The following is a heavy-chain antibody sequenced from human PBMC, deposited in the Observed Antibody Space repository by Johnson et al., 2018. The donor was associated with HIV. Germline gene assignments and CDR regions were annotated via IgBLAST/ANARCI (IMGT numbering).Heavy chain of an antibody. Sequence: QVQLVESGGGLVQPGGSLRLSCAASGFTFSSYGMHWVRQAPGKGLEWVAFIRDDGSKKYYADYVKGRFTISRDNSKNTLNRQRNSLRAEDTAVYYCARDRGGITGTQSAFDIWGQGTMVTVSS. CDR2: IRDDGSKK. D-gene: IGHD1-20*01. V-gene: IGHV3-30*02. J-gene: IGHJ3*02. CDR3: ARDRGGITGTQSAFDI. CDR1: GFTFSSYG.